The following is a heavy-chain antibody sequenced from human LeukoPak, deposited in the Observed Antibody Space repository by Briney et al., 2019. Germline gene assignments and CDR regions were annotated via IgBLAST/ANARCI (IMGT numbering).Heavy chain of an antibody. CDR3: ARVKNWGGALGAFDI. D-gene: IGHD7-27*01. J-gene: IGHJ3*02. Sequence: SETLSLTCTVSGGSISSYYWSWIRQPPGKGLEWIGYIYYSGSTNYNPSLKSRVTISVDTSKNQFSLKLSSVTAADTAVYYCARVKNWGGALGAFDIWGQGTMVTVSS. CDR2: IYYSGST. V-gene: IGHV4-59*01. CDR1: GGSISSYY.